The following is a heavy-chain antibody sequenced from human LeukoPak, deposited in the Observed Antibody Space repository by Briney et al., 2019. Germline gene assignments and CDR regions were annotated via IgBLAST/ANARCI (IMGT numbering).Heavy chain of an antibody. D-gene: IGHD3-10*01. CDR2: IRYDGSNK. J-gene: IGHJ4*02. Sequence: PGGSLRLSCAASGFTFSSYGMHWVRQAPGKGLEGVAFIRYDGSNKYYADSVKGRFTISRDNSKNTLYLQMNSLRAEDTAVYYCAKDQQNVLLWFGELLEDYWGQGTLVTVSS. CDR3: AKDQQNVLLWFGELLEDY. CDR1: GFTFSSYG. V-gene: IGHV3-30*02.